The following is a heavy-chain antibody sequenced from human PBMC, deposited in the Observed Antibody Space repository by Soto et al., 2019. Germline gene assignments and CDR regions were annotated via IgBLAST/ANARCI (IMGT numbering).Heavy chain of an antibody. CDR1: GFTLSSYS. D-gene: IGHD2-15*01. CDR3: ARSVVVAAAKDTFDI. J-gene: IGHJ3*02. CDR2: ISRSSRSV. Sequence: GSLRLSCVASGFTLSSYSMNWVRQAPGKGLEWVSSISRSSRSVYYADSVKGRFTISRDNAKNSLYLQMNSLRAEDTAVYYCARSVVVAAAKDTFDIWGQGTMVTVSS. V-gene: IGHV3-21*01.